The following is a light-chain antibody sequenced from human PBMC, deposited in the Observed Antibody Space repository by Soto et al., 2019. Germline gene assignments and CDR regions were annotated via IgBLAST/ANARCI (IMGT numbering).Light chain of an antibody. CDR1: QSVAPY. V-gene: IGKV3-11*01. CDR2: GAS. Sequence: EIVLTQSPATLSLSPGERATLSCRASQSVAPYLAWYQQKPGQAPRLLIYGASNRATGIPARFSGSGSGTDFTLTISSLEPEDFAVYNCHERRKAPLTFGGGTKVEIK. CDR3: HERRKAPLT. J-gene: IGKJ4*01.